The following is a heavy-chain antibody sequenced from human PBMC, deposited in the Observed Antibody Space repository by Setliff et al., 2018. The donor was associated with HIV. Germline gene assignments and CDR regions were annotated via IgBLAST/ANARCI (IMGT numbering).Heavy chain of an antibody. CDR1: GYTFTSSG. Sequence: ASVKVSCKASGYTFTSSGISWVRQAPGQGLEWMGWISAYNGDTIYAQKLQGRVTMTTDTSTNTAYMELRSLRSDDTAVYHCARVDGYNNYDSGGLDYWGQGTLVTVSS. J-gene: IGHJ4*02. CDR2: ISAYNGDT. D-gene: IGHD3-16*01. V-gene: IGHV1-18*01. CDR3: ARVDGYNNYDSGGLDY.